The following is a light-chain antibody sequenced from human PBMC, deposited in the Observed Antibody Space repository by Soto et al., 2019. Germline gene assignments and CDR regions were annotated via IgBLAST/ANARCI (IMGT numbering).Light chain of an antibody. CDR1: QSITTA. V-gene: IGKV1-39*01. CDR2: AAS. CDR3: QQSYSSPPT. Sequence: DIQMTQSPSTLSASVGDRVTITCRASQSITTAFAWYQHKPGKAPKLLIFAASSLQSGVPSRSTGSRSGPDFTLTISSLQPEDVATYYCQQSYSSPPTFGQGTKVDI. J-gene: IGKJ1*01.